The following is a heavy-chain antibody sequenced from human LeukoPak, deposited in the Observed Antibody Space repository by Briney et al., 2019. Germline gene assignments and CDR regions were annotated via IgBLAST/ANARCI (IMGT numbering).Heavy chain of an antibody. CDR1: GGSISSYY. J-gene: IGHJ4*02. Sequence: SETLSLTCTVSGGSISSYYWSWIRQPPGKGLEWIGYIYYSGSTNYNPSLKSRVTISVDTSKNQFSLKLTSVTAAATAVYYCARKRPQNHGALDYWGQGTLVTVSS. CDR3: ARKRPQNHGALDY. D-gene: IGHD1-14*01. V-gene: IGHV4-59*01. CDR2: IYYSGST.